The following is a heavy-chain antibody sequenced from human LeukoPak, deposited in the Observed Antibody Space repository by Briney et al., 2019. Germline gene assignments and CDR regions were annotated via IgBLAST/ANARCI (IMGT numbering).Heavy chain of an antibody. CDR1: GFIFSNYG. D-gene: IGHD6-13*01. V-gene: IGHV3-33*06. CDR2: IWYDGSYK. J-gene: IGHJ4*02. Sequence: GGSLRLSCAASGFIFSNYGMHMVRQAPGKGLDWVAVIWYDGSYKYYADSVKGRFTISRDNSKNTLYLQMNSLRAEDTAIYYCAKVVQYTASTGTGLDYWGQGTLVTVSS. CDR3: AKVVQYTASTGTGLDY.